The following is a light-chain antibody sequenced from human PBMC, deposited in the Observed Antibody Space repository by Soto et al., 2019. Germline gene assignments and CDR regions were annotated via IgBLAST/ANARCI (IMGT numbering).Light chain of an antibody. CDR1: SSDVGGYNY. J-gene: IGLJ2*01. CDR2: EVS. V-gene: IGLV2-8*01. CDR3: SSYAGSNAVV. Sequence: QLVLTQPPSASGSPGQSVTISCTGTSSDVGGYNYVSWYQQHPGKAPKLMIYEVSKRPSGVPDRFSGSKSGNTASLTVSGLQAEDEADYYCSSYAGSNAVVFGGGTKLTVL.